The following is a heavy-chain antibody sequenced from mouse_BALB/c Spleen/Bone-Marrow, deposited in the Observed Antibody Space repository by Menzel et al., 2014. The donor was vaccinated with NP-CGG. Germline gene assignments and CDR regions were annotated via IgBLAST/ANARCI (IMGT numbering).Heavy chain of an antibody. CDR1: GFIFSDYY. CDR3: ARRLLCGNYEGAMDY. Sequence: EVKLVESGGGLAQPGGSLKLSCATSGFIFSDYYMYWVRQTPEKRLEWVAYISNGGGSTYYPDTVKGRFTISRDNAKNTLYLQMSRLKSEDTAMYYCARRLLCGNYEGAMDYWGQGTSVTVSS. CDR2: ISNGGGST. D-gene: IGHD2-1*01. J-gene: IGHJ4*01. V-gene: IGHV5-12*02.